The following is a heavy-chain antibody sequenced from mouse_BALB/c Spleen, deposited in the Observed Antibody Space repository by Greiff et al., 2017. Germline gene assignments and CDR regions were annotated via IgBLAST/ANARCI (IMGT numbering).Heavy chain of an antibody. CDR1: GYTFTDYY. Sequence: VQLQQSGAELARPGASVKLSCKASGYTFTDYYINWVKQRTGQGLEWIGEIYPGSGNTYYNEKFKGKATLTADKSSSTAYMQLSSLTSEDSAVYFCARNDYDGDWGQGTTLTVSS. D-gene: IGHD2-4*01. CDR2: IYPGSGNT. CDR3: ARNDYDGD. V-gene: IGHV1-77*01. J-gene: IGHJ2*01.